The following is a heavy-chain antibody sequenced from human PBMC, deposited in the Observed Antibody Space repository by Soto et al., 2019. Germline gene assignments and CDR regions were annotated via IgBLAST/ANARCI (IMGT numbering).Heavy chain of an antibody. J-gene: IGHJ5*02. CDR3: ARRHLAVAVSPWFDP. Sequence: QVTLKESGPVLVKPTETLTLRCTVSGLSITDSEMGVSWIRQPPGQPLEWLAHIDSSGEKSYRTFLKRRLAISKDTSKSQIVLTMTNMDPADTATYYCARRHLAVAVSPWFDPWGQGIPVPVSS. V-gene: IGHV2-26*01. CDR2: IDSSGEK. D-gene: IGHD6-19*01. CDR1: GLSITDSEMG.